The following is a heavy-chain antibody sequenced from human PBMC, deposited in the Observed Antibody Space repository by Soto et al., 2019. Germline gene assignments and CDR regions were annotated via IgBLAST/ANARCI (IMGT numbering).Heavy chain of an antibody. D-gene: IGHD4-4*01. V-gene: IGHV3-30*18. Sequence: PGGSLRLSCAASGFTFSIFGMLWVRQAPGKGLEWVALVSYDGSNKYYADSVKGRFTISRDNSKNTLDLQMNSLRAEDTAVYYCAKSTTRDVYSLFDYWGQGTLVTVYS. J-gene: IGHJ4*02. CDR2: VSYDGSNK. CDR1: GFTFSIFG. CDR3: AKSTTRDVYSLFDY.